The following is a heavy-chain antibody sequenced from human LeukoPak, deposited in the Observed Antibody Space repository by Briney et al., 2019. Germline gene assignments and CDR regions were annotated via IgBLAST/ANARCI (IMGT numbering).Heavy chain of an antibody. Sequence: ASVKVSCKASGYTFTSYGISWVRQAPGQGLEWMGWISAYIGNTNYAQKLQGRVTITTDTSITAAYLELRSLRCDDTTRYYFAGDYYGSESFHYWGQGTLVTVSS. CDR3: AGDYYGSESFHY. CDR2: ISAYIGNT. V-gene: IGHV1-18*01. D-gene: IGHD3-10*01. CDR1: GYTFTSYG. J-gene: IGHJ4*02.